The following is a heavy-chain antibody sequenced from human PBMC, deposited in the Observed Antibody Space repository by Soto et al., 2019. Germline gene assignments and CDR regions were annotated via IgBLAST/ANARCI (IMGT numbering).Heavy chain of an antibody. Sequence: SETLSLTCAVSSYAIESGHYCCWVRQPPGKGLEWGGCIYDSGTTYYNPSLRSRATLSADTTNNHFSLNLTSATAAATAVHYCARSPQSYTQGSSHFDYWGPGTMVTVSS. D-gene: IGHD2-15*01. CDR1: SYAIESGHY. J-gene: IGHJ4*03. CDR3: ARSPQSYTQGSSHFDY. V-gene: IGHV4-38-2*01. CDR2: IYDSGTT.